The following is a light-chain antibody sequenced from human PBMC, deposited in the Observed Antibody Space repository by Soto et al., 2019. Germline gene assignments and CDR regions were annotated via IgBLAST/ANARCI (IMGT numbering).Light chain of an antibody. CDR1: QSVSSSY. V-gene: IGKV3-20*01. Sequence: EIVLTQSPGTLSLSPGERANLSCRASQSVSSSYLAWYQQKPGQAPRLLIYGASSRATGIPDRFSSSGSGTDFTLTISRLEPEDFAVYYCQQYGSSPLYTFGQGTKLEIK. CDR2: GAS. J-gene: IGKJ2*01. CDR3: QQYGSSPLYT.